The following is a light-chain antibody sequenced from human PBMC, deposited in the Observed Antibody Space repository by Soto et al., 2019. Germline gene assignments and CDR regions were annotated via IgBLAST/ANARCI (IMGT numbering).Light chain of an antibody. J-gene: IGKJ2*01. Sequence: DIQMTQSPSTLSASVGDRVTITFRASPTISSRLAWYQQKPGKDPKLLLYKAFSLERGVPSRVSGSQSATEYTLTISSLQPDDFAAYYGQHYHSYPYTFGQGTKLEIK. V-gene: IGKV1-5*03. CDR1: PTISSR. CDR3: QHYHSYPYT. CDR2: KAF.